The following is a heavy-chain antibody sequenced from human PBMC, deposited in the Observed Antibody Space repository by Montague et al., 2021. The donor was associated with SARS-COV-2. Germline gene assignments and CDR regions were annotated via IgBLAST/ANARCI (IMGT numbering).Heavy chain of an antibody. CDR3: ASIPTRLNTVRGVIDN. CDR2: LYITEST. D-gene: IGHD3-10*01. Sequence: SETLSLTCTVSGGSIGSYYWSWIRQSAGKGLEWIGRLYITESTNYNSALEGRVTMSVDTSRNQFYLKLTSVTAADTAVYYCASIPTRLNTVRGVIDNWGQGVLVTVSS. V-gene: IGHV4-4*07. J-gene: IGHJ4*02. CDR1: GGSIGSYY.